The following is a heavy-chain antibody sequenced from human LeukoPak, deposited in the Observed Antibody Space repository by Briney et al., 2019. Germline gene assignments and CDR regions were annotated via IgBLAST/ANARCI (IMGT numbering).Heavy chain of an antibody. CDR3: ARHYVDIRTVGASYYYYGLDV. V-gene: IGHV4-61*01. CDR1: GGSVSSGSYY. J-gene: IGHJ6*02. D-gene: IGHD3-16*02. Sequence: KTSETLSLTCTVSGGSVSSGSYYWSWIRQPPGKGLEWIGYIYYSGSTNYNPSLKSRVTISVDTSKNQFSLKVTSVTAADTAVFYCARHYVDIRTVGASYYYYGLDVWGQGTTVTVSS. CDR2: IYYSGST.